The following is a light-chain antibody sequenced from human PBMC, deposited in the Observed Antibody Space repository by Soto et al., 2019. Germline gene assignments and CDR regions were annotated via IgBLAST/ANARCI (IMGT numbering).Light chain of an antibody. Sequence: VMTQSPATLSVSPGERATLSCWASETVATNLAWYQQKPGQAPRLLIYDASNRATGIPARFSGSGSGTEFTLTISSLQSEDFAVYFCQQYNNWPLAFRQGTRLEIK. J-gene: IGKJ5*01. CDR2: DAS. CDR1: ETVATN. CDR3: QQYNNWPLA. V-gene: IGKV3D-15*01.